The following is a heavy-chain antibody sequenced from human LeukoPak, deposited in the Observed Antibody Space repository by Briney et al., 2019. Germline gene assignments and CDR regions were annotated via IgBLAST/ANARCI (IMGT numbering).Heavy chain of an antibody. Sequence: GESLKISCKGSGYSFTGYWIGWVRQMPGKGLEWMGIIYPGDSDTRYSPSFQGQVTISADKSISTAYLQWSSLKASDTAMYYCARLGYYDSGGYYGYYFDYWGQGTLVTVSS. CDR1: GYSFTGYW. J-gene: IGHJ4*02. CDR2: IYPGDSDT. D-gene: IGHD3-22*01. V-gene: IGHV5-51*01. CDR3: ARLGYYDSGGYYGYYFDY.